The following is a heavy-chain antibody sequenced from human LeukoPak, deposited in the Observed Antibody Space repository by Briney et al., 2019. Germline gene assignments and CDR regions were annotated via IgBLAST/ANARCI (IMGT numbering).Heavy chain of an antibody. CDR2: ISSSSSTL. V-gene: IGHV3-48*01. CDR3: ARDACLVGACGYAFDI. CDR1: GFTFSSYS. J-gene: IGHJ3*02. Sequence: GGSLRLSCAASGFTFSSYSMNWVRQAPGKGLEWVSYISSSSSTLYYADSVKGRFTISRDNAKNSLYLQMNSLRAEDTAVYYCARDACLVGACGYAFDIWGQGTMVTVSS. D-gene: IGHD1-26*01.